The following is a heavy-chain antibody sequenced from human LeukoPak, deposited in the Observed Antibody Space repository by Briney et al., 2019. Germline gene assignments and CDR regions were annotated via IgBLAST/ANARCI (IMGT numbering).Heavy chain of an antibody. J-gene: IGHJ4*02. CDR2: ISSTSSYI. CDR1: GFTFSSYS. D-gene: IGHD2-15*01. Sequence: GGSLRLSCAASGFTFSSYSMNWVRQAPGEGLQWVSSISSTSSYIYYADSVKGRFTISRDNAENSVYLLMNSLRGEDTAVYYCATAGLYCSGGTCYSNHDYWGQGTLVTVSS. V-gene: IGHV3-21*01. CDR3: ATAGLYCSGGTCYSNHDY.